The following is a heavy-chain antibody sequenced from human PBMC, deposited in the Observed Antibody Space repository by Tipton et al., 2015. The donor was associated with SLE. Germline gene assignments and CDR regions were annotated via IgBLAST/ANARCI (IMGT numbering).Heavy chain of an antibody. CDR1: GFTFINAC. V-gene: IGHV3-15*01. Sequence: GSLRLSCAASGFTFINACMSWVRQAPGKGLEWVGRIKSKSDGGTTDYVAPVKGRFTISRDDSKNTLYLEINSLKTEDTAVYYCTTDRIVVAGMAQYFQHWGQGTLVTVSS. J-gene: IGHJ1*01. CDR2: IKSKSDGGTT. D-gene: IGHD6-19*01. CDR3: TTDRIVVAGMAQYFQH.